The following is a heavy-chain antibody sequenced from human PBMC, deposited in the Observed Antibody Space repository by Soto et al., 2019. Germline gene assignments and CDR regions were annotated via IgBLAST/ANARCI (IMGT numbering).Heavy chain of an antibody. V-gene: IGHV3-23*01. D-gene: IGHD2-2*01. J-gene: IGHJ1*01. CDR2: ISGSGGST. CDR3: ATTSCFYDCSSTSCSGY. CDR1: GFTFSSYA. Sequence: GGSLRLSCAASGFTFSSYAMSWVRQAPGKGLEWVSAISGSGGSTYYADSVKGRFTISRDNSKNTLYLQMNSLRAEDTAVYYCATTSCFYDCSSTSCSGYWGQGTLVTVSS.